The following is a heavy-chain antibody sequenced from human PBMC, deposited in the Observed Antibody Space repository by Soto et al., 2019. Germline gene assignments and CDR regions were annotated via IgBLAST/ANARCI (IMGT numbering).Heavy chain of an antibody. Sequence: QVQLVQSGAEVKKPGASVKVSCKASGNTFSNYYIQWVRQAPGQGLEWMGTINPSGGHTTYAQKFLGRVTMTMDTSTSTLYMELTSLRSEDTAVYFCARGGHVVVVTAAFDYWGQGTLVTVSS. CDR3: ARGGHVVVVTAAFDY. J-gene: IGHJ4*02. CDR1: GNTFSNYY. V-gene: IGHV1-46*03. CDR2: INPSGGHT. D-gene: IGHD2-21*02.